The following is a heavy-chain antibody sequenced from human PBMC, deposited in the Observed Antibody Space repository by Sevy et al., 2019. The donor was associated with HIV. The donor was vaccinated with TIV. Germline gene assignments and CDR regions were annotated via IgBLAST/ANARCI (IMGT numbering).Heavy chain of an antibody. CDR2: INHSGSI. D-gene: IGHD3-16*01. Sequence: SETLSLTCAVYGGSFSGYYWSWIRQPPGKGLEWIGEINHSGSINYDPSLKSRVTISVDTSKNQFSLKLGSVTAADTAVYYCARGTYDYVWGSYWYAFDIWGQGTMVTVSS. V-gene: IGHV4-34*01. CDR3: ARGTYDYVWGSYWYAFDI. J-gene: IGHJ3*02. CDR1: GGSFSGYY.